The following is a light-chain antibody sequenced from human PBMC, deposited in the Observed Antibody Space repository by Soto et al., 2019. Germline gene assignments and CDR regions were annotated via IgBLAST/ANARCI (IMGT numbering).Light chain of an antibody. CDR2: DAS. Sequence: EIVFTQSPCTLSLSPSERSTLSCRASQSVSSYLAWYQQKPGQAPRLLIYDASNTATGIPARFSGSGSGTDFTLTISSLEPEDFAVYYCQQRSNWTLTFGGGTKVDIK. V-gene: IGKV3-11*01. CDR1: QSVSSY. CDR3: QQRSNWTLT. J-gene: IGKJ4*01.